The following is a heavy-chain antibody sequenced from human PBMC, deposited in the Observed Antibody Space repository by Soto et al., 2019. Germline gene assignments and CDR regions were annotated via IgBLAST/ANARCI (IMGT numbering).Heavy chain of an antibody. Sequence: SVKVSCKASGYTFTSYAISWVRQAPGQGLEWMGGIIPIFGTANYAQKFQGRVTITADESTSTAYMELSSLRSEDTAVYYCARASVGFGVVIIRFDYWGQGTLVTSPQ. CDR1: GYTFTSYA. CDR2: IIPIFGTA. D-gene: IGHD3-3*01. V-gene: IGHV1-69*13. J-gene: IGHJ4*02. CDR3: ARASVGFGVVIIRFDY.